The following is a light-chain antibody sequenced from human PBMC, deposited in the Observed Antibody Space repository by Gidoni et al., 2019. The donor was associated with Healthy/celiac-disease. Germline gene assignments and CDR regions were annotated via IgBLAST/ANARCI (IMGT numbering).Light chain of an antibody. Sequence: DIVMPRSPDSFAVSLGERATINCKSSQSVLYSSNNKNYLAWYQQKPGQPPKLLIYWASTRESGVPDRFSGSGSGTDFTLTISSLQAEDVAVYYCQQYYSTPWTFGQGTKVEIK. CDR2: WAS. CDR1: QSVLYSSNNKNY. CDR3: QQYYSTPWT. V-gene: IGKV4-1*01. J-gene: IGKJ1*01.